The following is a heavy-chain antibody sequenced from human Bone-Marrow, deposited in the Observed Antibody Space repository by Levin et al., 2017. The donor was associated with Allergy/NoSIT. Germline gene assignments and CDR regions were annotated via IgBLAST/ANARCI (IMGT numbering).Heavy chain of an antibody. D-gene: IGHD5-18*01. J-gene: IGHJ4*02. CDR2: MNPNSGNT. CDR1: GYTFTSYD. Sequence: GESLKISCKASGYTFTSYDINWVRQATGQGLEWMGWMNPNSGNTGYAQKFQGRVTMTRNTSISTAYMELSSLRSEDTAVYYCARALDTAEKGSVGYWGQGTLVTVSS. CDR3: ARALDTAEKGSVGY. V-gene: IGHV1-8*01.